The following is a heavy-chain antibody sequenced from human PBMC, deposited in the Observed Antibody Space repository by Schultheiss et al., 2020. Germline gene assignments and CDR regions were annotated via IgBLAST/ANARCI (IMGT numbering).Heavy chain of an antibody. CDR3: AKDLARAVAGSGGDY. V-gene: IGHV3-64*04. J-gene: IGHJ4*02. Sequence: GGSLRLSCAASGFTFSSYSMNWVRQAPGKGLEYVSSISGNGEHKYYADTVKGRFTISRDNSKNTLYLQMNSLRAEDTALYYCAKDLARAVAGSGGDYWGQGTLVTVSS. CDR1: GFTFSSYS. CDR2: ISGNGEHK. D-gene: IGHD6-19*01.